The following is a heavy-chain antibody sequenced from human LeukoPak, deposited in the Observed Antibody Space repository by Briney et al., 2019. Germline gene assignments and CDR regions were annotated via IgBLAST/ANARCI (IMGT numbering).Heavy chain of an antibody. V-gene: IGHV3-30*04. Sequence: GRSLRLSCAASGFTFSSYAMHWVRQAPGKGLEWVAVISYDGSNKYYADSVKGRFTISRGNSKNTLYLQMNGLRAEDTAVYYCGPPPHSSSWLPHDYWGQGTLVTVSS. D-gene: IGHD6-13*01. CDR1: GFTFSSYA. CDR2: ISYDGSNK. J-gene: IGHJ4*02. CDR3: GPPPHSSSWLPHDY.